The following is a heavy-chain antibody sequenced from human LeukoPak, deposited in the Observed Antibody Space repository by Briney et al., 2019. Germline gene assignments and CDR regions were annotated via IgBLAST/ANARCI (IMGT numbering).Heavy chain of an antibody. CDR1: GFTFSSYA. CDR3: AKYYGSGSYYYLIYAFDI. D-gene: IGHD3-10*01. V-gene: IGHV3-23*01. Sequence: GGSLRLSCAASGFTFSSYAMSWVRQAPGKGLEWVSVISGSGGSTYYADSVKGRFAISRDNSKSTLNLEMNSLRAEDTAVYFCAKYYGSGSYYYLIYAFDIWGQGTMVTVSS. J-gene: IGHJ3*02. CDR2: ISGSGGST.